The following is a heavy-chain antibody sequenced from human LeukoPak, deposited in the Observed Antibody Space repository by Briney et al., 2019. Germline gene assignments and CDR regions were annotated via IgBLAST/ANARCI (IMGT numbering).Heavy chain of an antibody. Sequence: SETLSLTCTVSGGSISSGSYYWSWIRQPPGKGLEWIGYIYYSGSTNYNPSLKSRVTISVDTSKNQFSLKLSSVTAADTAVYYCARDSSSSGIYFDYWGQGTLVTVSS. CDR3: ARDSSSSGIYFDY. D-gene: IGHD6-6*01. CDR1: GGSISSGSYY. J-gene: IGHJ4*02. V-gene: IGHV4-61*01. CDR2: IYYSGST.